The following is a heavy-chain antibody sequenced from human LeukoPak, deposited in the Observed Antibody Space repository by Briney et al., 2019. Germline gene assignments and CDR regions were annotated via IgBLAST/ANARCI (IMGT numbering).Heavy chain of an antibody. CDR1: GFTFSDYW. CDR2: TNRDETST. CDR3: ARVRDGGAADF. J-gene: IGHJ4*02. V-gene: IGHV3-74*01. D-gene: IGHD4-23*01. Sequence: GGSLRLSCTASGFTFSDYWMQWVRQVPSKGLVWVARTNRDETSTTYADSVTGRFTISGDNAKNTLSLEMNSLRAEDTAVYYCARVRDGGAADFWGQGTLVTVSS.